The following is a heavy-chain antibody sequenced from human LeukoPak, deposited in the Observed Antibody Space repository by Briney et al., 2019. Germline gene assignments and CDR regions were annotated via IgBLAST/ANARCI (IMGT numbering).Heavy chain of an antibody. J-gene: IGHJ6*03. CDR1: GGSISSYY. V-gene: IGHV4-4*07. CDR2: IYTSGST. CDR3: AREYSSSGVYYYYYMDV. Sequence: PSETLSLTCTVSGGSISSYYWSWIRQPAGKGLEWIGRIYTSGSTNYNPSLKSRVTMSVDTSKNQFSLKLSSVTAADTAVYYCAREYSSSGVYYYYYMDVWGKGTTVTVSS. D-gene: IGHD6-6*01.